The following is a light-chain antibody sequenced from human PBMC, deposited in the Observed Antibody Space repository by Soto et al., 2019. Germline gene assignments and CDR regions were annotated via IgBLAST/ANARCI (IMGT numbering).Light chain of an antibody. CDR3: QQYLNLPLT. CDR2: DAS. Sequence: DIQLTQSPATLSASLGGRVTITCRASQNIYTWLAWYQQKPGKAPKLLIYDASHLETGVPSRFSGSGSGTDFTFTISSLQPEDIATYYCQQYLNLPLTFGQGTRLEIK. V-gene: IGKV1-33*01. CDR1: QNIYTW. J-gene: IGKJ5*01.